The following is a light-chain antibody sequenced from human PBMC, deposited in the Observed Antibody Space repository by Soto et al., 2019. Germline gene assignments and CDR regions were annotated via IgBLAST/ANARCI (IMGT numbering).Light chain of an antibody. CDR1: SSDIGAFNF. V-gene: IGLV2-14*03. Sequence: QSALTQPASVSGSPGQSISIPCTGTSSDIGAFNFVSWYQQHPGKAPKVLIYGVTNRPSGVDYRFSGSKSGNTASLIISGLRPVDEADYYCSSFTSASTRIFGTGTKVTVL. CDR3: SSFTSASTRI. J-gene: IGLJ1*01. CDR2: GVT.